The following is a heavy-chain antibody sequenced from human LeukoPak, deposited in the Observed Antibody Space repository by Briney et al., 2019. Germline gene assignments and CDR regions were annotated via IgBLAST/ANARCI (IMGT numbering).Heavy chain of an antibody. CDR1: GGTFSSYA. Sequence: ASVKVSCKASGGTFSSYAISWVRQAPGQGLEWMGRIIPIFGIANYAQKFQGRVTITADKSTSTAYMELSSLRSEDTAVYYCAREAPDSSGYYVGYFQHWGQGTLVTVSS. D-gene: IGHD3-22*01. J-gene: IGHJ1*01. CDR2: IIPIFGIA. CDR3: AREAPDSSGYYVGYFQH. V-gene: IGHV1-69*04.